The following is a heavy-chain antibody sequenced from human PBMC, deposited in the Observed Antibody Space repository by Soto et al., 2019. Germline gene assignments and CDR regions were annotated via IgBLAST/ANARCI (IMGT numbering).Heavy chain of an antibody. Sequence: SETLSLTCSVSGYSATSSDYYWAWIRQPPGKGLEWIGSMFYSGLTYYNPSLKSRVTLSVDTSKNQFSVRLNSVTAADTAVYYCAPLSVSLSGPYGIHVWGQGTTVTVS. V-gene: IGHV4-39*01. CDR2: MFYSGLT. CDR1: GYSATSSDYY. CDR3: APLSVSLSGPYGIHV. J-gene: IGHJ6*02. D-gene: IGHD2-15*01.